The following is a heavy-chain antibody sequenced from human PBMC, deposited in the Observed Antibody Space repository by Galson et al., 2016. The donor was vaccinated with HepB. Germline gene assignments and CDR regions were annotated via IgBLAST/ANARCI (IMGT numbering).Heavy chain of an antibody. CDR1: GFTFSSYG. CDR3: AKTTAMVAYYYYGMDV. V-gene: IGHV3-30*18. D-gene: IGHD5-18*01. J-gene: IGHJ6*04. CDR2: ISFDGSYK. Sequence: SLRLSCAASGFTFSSYGMHWVRQAPGKGLEWVAVISFDGSYKYYADSVKGRFTISRDNSKNTIYLQMSSLRAEDTAVHYCAKTTAMVAYYYYGMDVWGKGTTVTVSS.